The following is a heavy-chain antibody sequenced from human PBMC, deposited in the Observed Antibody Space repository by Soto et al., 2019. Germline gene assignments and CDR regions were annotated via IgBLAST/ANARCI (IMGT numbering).Heavy chain of an antibody. CDR2: ISYDGSNK. J-gene: IGHJ4*02. CDR1: GFTFSSYA. Sequence: QVQLVESGGGVVQPGRSLRLSCAASGFTFSSYAMHWVRQAPGKGLEWVAVISYDGSNKYYADSVKGRFTISRDNSKNTLYLQMNSLRAEDTAVYYCARDLHYYDTLRYFDYWGQGTLVTVSS. CDR3: ARDLHYYDTLRYFDY. D-gene: IGHD3-22*01. V-gene: IGHV3-30-3*01.